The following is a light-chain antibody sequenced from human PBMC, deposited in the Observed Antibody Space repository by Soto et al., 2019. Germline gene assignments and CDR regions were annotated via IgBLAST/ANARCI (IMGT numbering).Light chain of an antibody. V-gene: IGLV4-69*01. J-gene: IGLJ2*01. CDR2: LDSDGSH. CDR1: SGHSSYA. CDR3: QTWGTGIHVV. Sequence: QPVLTQSPSASASLGASVKLTCTLSSGHSSYAIAWHQQQPEKGTRYLMKLDSDGSHTKGVAIPARFSGSSSGAESYLTTSSLHSEDEADYYCQTWGTGIHVVFGGGTKLTVL.